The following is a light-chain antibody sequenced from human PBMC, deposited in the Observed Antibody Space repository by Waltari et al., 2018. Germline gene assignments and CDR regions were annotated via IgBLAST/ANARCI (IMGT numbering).Light chain of an antibody. CDR2: NDS. CDR1: ILPKNF. J-gene: IGLJ2*01. Sequence: SSELTQPSSVSVSPGQTARITCSGDILPKNFARWFPQKPGQAPLLVIYNDSERPSGIPERFSGSSSGTTVTLTISGAQIEDEADYFCYSTANNSPVVFGGGTRLTVL. V-gene: IGLV3-27*01. CDR3: YSTANNSPVV.